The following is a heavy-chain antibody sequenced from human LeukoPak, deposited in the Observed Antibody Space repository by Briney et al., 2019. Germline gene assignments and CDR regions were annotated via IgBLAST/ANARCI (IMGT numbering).Heavy chain of an antibody. D-gene: IGHD2-21*01. Sequence: GESLQISCKSSGYTFTSYWIGWVRPMPGKGLEWMGIIYPGPGAGPGGSNPIYNPSFQGQVSISADNSITTAYLQWSSLKASDTAIYYCARHSTRPNWYSPIDYWGQGTLVTVSS. CDR2: IYPGPGAGPGGSNP. J-gene: IGHJ4*02. CDR1: GYTFTSYW. V-gene: IGHV5-51*01. CDR3: ARHSTRPNWYSPIDY.